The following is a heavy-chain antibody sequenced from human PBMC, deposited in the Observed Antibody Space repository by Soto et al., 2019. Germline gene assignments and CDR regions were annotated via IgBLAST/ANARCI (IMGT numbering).Heavy chain of an antibody. CDR1: GGTFSSYT. Sequence: SVKVSCKASGGTFSSYTISWVRQAPGQGLEWMGRIIPILCIANYAQKFQGRVTITADKSTSTAYMGLSSLRSEDTAVYYCAREQILLMFGEPPPPSDFYVYMGVLGKANTVTVSS. D-gene: IGHD3-10*01. CDR2: IIPILCIA. CDR3: AREQILLMFGEPPPPSDFYVYMGV. V-gene: IGHV1-69*04. J-gene: IGHJ6*03.